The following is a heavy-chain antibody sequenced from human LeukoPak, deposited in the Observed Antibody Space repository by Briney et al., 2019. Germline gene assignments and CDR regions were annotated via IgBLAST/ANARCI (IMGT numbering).Heavy chain of an antibody. CDR3: AKGHSDASYTFDS. V-gene: IGHV3-30*02. CDR1: GFTFNTHG. D-gene: IGHD1-1*01. J-gene: IGHJ4*02. CDR2: IRNDGNNI. Sequence: GGSLRLSCAASGFTFNTHGMHWVRQAPGKGPEWVAFIRNDGNNIHYVDSVKGRFTISRDNSKQTVFLQMNSLRREDTAVYFCAKGHSDASYTFDSWGQGTLVTVSS.